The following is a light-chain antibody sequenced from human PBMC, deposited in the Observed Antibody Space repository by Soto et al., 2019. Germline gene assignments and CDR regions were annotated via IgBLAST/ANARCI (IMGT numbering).Light chain of an antibody. CDR1: QSVLYSSNNKNY. J-gene: IGKJ1*01. CDR3: QQYYSTPWT. CDR2: WAS. V-gene: IGKV4-1*01. Sequence: DIVMTQSPDSLAVSLGETATMNCKSSQSVLYSSNNKNYLAWYQQKPGQPPKLLIYWASTRESGVPDRFSGSGSGTDFTLTISSXQAEDVAVYYCQQYYSTPWTFGQGTKVDIK.